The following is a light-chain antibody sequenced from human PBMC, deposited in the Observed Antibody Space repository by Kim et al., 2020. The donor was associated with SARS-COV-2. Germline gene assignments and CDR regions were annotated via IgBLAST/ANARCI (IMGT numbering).Light chain of an antibody. CDR3: QQGFT. CDR1: QDISNY. CDR2: DAS. V-gene: IGKV1-33*01. Sequence: GDRVTITCQASQDISNYLNWYQQKPGKAPKLLIYDASNLETGVPSRFSGSGSGTDFTFTISSLQPEDIATYYCQQGFTFGPGT. J-gene: IGKJ3*01.